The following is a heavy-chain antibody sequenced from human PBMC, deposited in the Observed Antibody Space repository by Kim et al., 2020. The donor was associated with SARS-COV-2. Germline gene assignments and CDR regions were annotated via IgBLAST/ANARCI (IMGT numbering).Heavy chain of an antibody. D-gene: IGHD3-22*01. J-gene: IGHJ4*02. CDR3: ARGSSGYYYGY. Sequence: THYTPSPKSGVPISVDTPRNQFSLKLSSVTAADTAVYYCARGSSGYYYGYWGQGTLVTVSS. V-gene: IGHV4-30-2*04. CDR2: T.